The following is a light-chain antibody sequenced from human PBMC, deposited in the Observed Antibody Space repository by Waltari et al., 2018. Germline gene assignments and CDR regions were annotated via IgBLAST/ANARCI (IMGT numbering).Light chain of an antibody. CDR1: ENVSSY. Sequence: SFRASENVSSYLAWYQQKPGQAPRLLIYGASTRATGIPARFSGSGSGTEFTLTISSLQSEDFAVYYCQQYNNWPYTFGQGTKLEIK. CDR2: GAS. CDR3: QQYNNWPYT. J-gene: IGKJ2*01. V-gene: IGKV3-15*01.